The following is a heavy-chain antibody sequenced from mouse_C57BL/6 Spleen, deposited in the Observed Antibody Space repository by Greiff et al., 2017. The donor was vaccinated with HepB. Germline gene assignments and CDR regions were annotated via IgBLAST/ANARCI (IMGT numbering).Heavy chain of an antibody. D-gene: IGHD1-1*01. CDR2: IDPETGGT. J-gene: IGHJ2*01. Sequence: VQLVESGAELVRPGASVTLSCKASGYTFTDYEMHWVKQTPVHGLEWIGAIDPETGGTAYNQKFKGKAILTADKSSSTAYMELRSLTSEDSAVYYCTLTTVVATPDYWGQGTTLTVSS. CDR1: GYTFTDYE. V-gene: IGHV1-15*01. CDR3: TLTTVVATPDY.